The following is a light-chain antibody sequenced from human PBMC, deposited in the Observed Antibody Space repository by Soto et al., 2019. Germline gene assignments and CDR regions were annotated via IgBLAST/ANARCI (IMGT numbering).Light chain of an antibody. Sequence: EIVFTQSPGTLSLSPGERATLSCRASQGVSSYLAWYRQKPGQAPRILIYDASNSATGIPARFSGSGPGTDFTLTISRLEPEDFAVDHCQQYDDPMTFGQGTKVDIK. J-gene: IGKJ1*01. CDR3: QQYDDPMT. CDR2: DAS. V-gene: IGKV3D-11*01. CDR1: QGVSSY.